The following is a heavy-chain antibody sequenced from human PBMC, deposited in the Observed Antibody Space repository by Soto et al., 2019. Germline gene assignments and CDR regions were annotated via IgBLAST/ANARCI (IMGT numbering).Heavy chain of an antibody. CDR2: ISSGSTI. Sequence: LRLSCAGSGFAFSGFEMNWVRQAPGEGLEWLSYISSGSTINYADSVKGRFTISRDNAKNSLYLQMNSLRAEDTAVYYCARVRYYFDYWGQGSLVTVSS. J-gene: IGHJ4*02. CDR1: GFAFSGFE. CDR3: ARVRYYFDY. D-gene: IGHD3-10*01. V-gene: IGHV3-48*03.